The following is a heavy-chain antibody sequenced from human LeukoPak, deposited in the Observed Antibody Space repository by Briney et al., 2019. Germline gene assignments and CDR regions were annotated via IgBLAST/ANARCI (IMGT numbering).Heavy chain of an antibody. CDR2: ISSSSSSYI. CDR1: GFTLSSYS. CDR3: ASLGYDILTGYADGVFDY. V-gene: IGHV3-21*01. D-gene: IGHD3-9*01. J-gene: IGHJ4*02. Sequence: GGSLRLSCAASGFTLSSYSMNWVRQAPGKGLEWVSSISSSSSSYIYYADSVKGRFTISRDNAKNSLYLQMNSLRAEDTAVYYCASLGYDILTGYADGVFDYWGQGTLVTVSS.